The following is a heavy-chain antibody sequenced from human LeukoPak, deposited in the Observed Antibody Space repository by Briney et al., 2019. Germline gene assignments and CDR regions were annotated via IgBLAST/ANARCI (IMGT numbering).Heavy chain of an antibody. D-gene: IGHD6-25*01. Sequence: ATVKVSCKASGGTFSSYAISWVRQAPGQGLEWMGGIIPIFGTANYAQKFQGRVAITADKSTGTAYMELSSLRSEDTAVYYCARAPAISGTSAFDIWGQGTMVTVSS. CDR2: IIPIFGTA. V-gene: IGHV1-69*06. CDR3: ARAPAISGTSAFDI. J-gene: IGHJ3*02. CDR1: GGTFSSYA.